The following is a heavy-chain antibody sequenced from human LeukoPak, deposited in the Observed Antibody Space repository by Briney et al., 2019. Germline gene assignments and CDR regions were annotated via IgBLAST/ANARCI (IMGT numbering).Heavy chain of an antibody. V-gene: IGHV3-23*01. Sequence: PGGSLRLSCTASGFTFSSYAMSWVRQAPGKGLEWVSTISGSGSSTYYADSVKGRFTISRDNSKNTLYLQRNSLRVEDTAVYYCAKEKAGSSGYAFDIWGQGTMVTVSS. D-gene: IGHD6-19*01. J-gene: IGHJ3*02. CDR1: GFTFSSYA. CDR3: AKEKAGSSGYAFDI. CDR2: ISGSGSST.